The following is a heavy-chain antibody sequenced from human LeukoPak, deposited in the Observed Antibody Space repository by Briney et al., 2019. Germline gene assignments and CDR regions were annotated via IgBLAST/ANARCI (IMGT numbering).Heavy chain of an antibody. V-gene: IGHV4-59*08. D-gene: IGHD3-10*01. J-gene: IGHJ5*02. CDR3: ARLTYGSGSYLPDNWFDP. CDR1: GGSISSYY. CDR2: IYYSGST. Sequence: SETLSLTCTVSGGSISSYYWSWIRQPPGKGLEWIGYIYYSGSTNYNPSLKSRVTISVDTSKNQFSLKLSSVTAADTAVYYCARLTYGSGSYLPDNWFDPWGQGTLVTVSS.